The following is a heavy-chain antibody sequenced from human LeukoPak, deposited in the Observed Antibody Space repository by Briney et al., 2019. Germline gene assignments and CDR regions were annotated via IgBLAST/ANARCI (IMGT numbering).Heavy chain of an antibody. J-gene: IGHJ4*02. Sequence: GGSLRLSCAASRFTFDDYGMSWVRQAPGKGLEWVSGINWNGGSTGYADSVKGRFTISRDNAKNSLYLQMNSLRAEDTALYYCARDSDQLYYFDYWGQGTLVTVSS. CDR2: INWNGGST. CDR1: RFTFDDYG. D-gene: IGHD2-2*01. CDR3: ARDSDQLYYFDY. V-gene: IGHV3-20*04.